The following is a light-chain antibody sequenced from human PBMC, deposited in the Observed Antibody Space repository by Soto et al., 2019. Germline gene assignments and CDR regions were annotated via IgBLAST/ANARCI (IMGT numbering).Light chain of an antibody. CDR1: QAIDSH. CDR3: HQSYSIPNT. V-gene: IGKV1-39*01. Sequence: DIQMTQSPSSLSASVGGRVTITCRTSQAIDSHLSWYQQKPGKAPKLLIYDASNLQSGVPSTFSGGGSGTVFTLTIASLQPGDFATYFCHQSYSIPNTFGQGTKVDIK. J-gene: IGKJ2*01. CDR2: DAS.